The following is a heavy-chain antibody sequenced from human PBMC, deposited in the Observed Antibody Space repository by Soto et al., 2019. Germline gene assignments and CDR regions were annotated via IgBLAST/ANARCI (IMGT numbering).Heavy chain of an antibody. CDR1: GGSISSGGYY. CDR2: IYYSGST. V-gene: IGHV4-31*03. Sequence: SETLSLTCTVSGGSISSGGYYWSWIRQHPGKGLEWIGYIYYSGSTYYNPSLKSRVTISVDTSKNQFSLKLSSVTAADTAVYYCARVPIQLPPPNYYYYMDVWGKGTTVTVSS. CDR3: ARVPIQLPPPNYYYYMDV. D-gene: IGHD4-4*01. J-gene: IGHJ6*03.